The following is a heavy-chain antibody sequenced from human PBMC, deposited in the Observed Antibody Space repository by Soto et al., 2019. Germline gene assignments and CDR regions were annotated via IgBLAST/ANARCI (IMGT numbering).Heavy chain of an antibody. J-gene: IGHJ5*02. D-gene: IGHD6-13*01. CDR2: ISGSGGST. V-gene: IGHV3-23*01. CDR1: GFTLCSYA. CDR3: AKDPSSSWYSPNWFDP. Sequence: GGSLRLSCAASGFTLCSYAMSRVRQAPGKGLEWVSAISGSGGSTYYADSVKGRFTISRDNSKNTLYLQMNSLRAEDTAVYYCAKDPSSSWYSPNWFDPWGQGTLVTVSS.